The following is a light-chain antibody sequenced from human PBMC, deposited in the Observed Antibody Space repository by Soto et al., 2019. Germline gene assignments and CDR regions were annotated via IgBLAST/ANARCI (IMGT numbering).Light chain of an antibody. CDR3: QQYFSTPYT. CDR1: QSILYSSNNKNY. Sequence: DIVMTQSPDSLAVSLGERATINCKSSQSILYSSNNKNYLAWYQQKPGQPPKLLIYWASTRESGVPDRVSGSGSGTDFTLTLSSRQAEDVALYYCQQYFSTPYTFGQGTKLEIK. V-gene: IGKV4-1*01. CDR2: WAS. J-gene: IGKJ2*01.